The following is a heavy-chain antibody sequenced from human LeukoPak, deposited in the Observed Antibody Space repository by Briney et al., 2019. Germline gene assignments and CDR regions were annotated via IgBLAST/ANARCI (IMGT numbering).Heavy chain of an antibody. V-gene: IGHV1-24*01. D-gene: IGHD6-19*01. J-gene: IGHJ4*02. Sequence: ASVKVSCKVSGYTLTELSMHWVRQAPGKGLEWMGGFDPEDGETIYAQKFQGRVTMTEDTSTDTAYMELSSLRSEDTAVYYCATDRSGGGEFDYRGQGTLVTVSS. CDR1: GYTLTELS. CDR2: FDPEDGET. CDR3: ATDRSGGGEFDY.